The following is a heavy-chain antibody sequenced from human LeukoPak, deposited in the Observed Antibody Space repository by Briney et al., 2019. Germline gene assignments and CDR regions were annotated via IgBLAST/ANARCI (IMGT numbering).Heavy chain of an antibody. CDR1: GGSISSYY. CDR2: IYYSGSS. D-gene: IGHD5-18*01. J-gene: IGHJ4*02. CDR3: ARHAVYGLRPGYDYFDY. Sequence: SETLSLTCTVSGGSISSYYWSWIRQPPGKGLEWIGFIYYSGSSNYNPSLKSRVTISVDTSKNQFSLKLSSVTAADTAVYYCARHAVYGLRPGYDYFDYWGQGTLVTVSS. V-gene: IGHV4-59*08.